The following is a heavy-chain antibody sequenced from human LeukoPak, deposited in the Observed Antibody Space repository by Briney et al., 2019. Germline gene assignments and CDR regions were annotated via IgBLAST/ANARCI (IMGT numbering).Heavy chain of an antibody. CDR2: FDPEDAET. CDR3: GTGGGGSYSY. J-gene: IGHJ4*02. CDR1: GYTLTQLS. V-gene: IGHV1-24*01. D-gene: IGHD1-26*01. Sequence: ASVKVSCKVSGYTLTQLSMHWVRQAPGKGLEWMGGFDPEDAETIYTQKFQGRVTMTEDTSTDTAYMELSSLKSEDTAVYYWGTGGGGSYSYWGQGTLVTVPS.